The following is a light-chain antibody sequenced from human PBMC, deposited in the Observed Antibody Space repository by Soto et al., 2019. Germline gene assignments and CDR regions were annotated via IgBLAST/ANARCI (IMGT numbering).Light chain of an antibody. Sequence: QSALTQPASVSGSPGQWITISCVGTSGDIGDYNYVSWYQQHPGKVPKVIIYDVSNRPSGVSYRFSGTKSGNTASLTVSGLQAEDEADYYCCSYTRSGTLIFGTGTRSPS. CDR1: SGDIGDYNY. CDR3: CSYTRSGTLI. CDR2: DVS. J-gene: IGLJ1*01. V-gene: IGLV2-14*01.